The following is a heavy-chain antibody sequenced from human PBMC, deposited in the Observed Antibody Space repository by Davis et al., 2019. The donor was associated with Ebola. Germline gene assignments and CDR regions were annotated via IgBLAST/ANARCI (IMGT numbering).Heavy chain of an antibody. CDR2: ISPGSGDT. CDR3: SVGSSP. CDR1: GYSFSDFY. Sequence: ASVKVSCKASGYSFSDFYIHWVWQAPGQGLQWMGWISPGSGDTALSENFQGRVTLTRDTSINTVYMELRGLRSADTAVYFCSVGSSPWGQGTQVIVSS. J-gene: IGHJ5*01. V-gene: IGHV1-2*02. D-gene: IGHD6-6*01.